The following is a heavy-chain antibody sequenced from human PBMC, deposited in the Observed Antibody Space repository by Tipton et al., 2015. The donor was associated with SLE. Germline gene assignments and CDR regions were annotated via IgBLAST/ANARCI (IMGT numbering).Heavy chain of an antibody. CDR1: GVSINTNY. Sequence: TLSLTCTVSGVSINTNYWSWIRQHPGKGLEWIGYIYYSGSTYFNPSLKSRVTISLDTSKNQFSLKLTSVTAADTAVYYCATRLAVFGGIEYWGQGTLVTVSS. D-gene: IGHD3-3*01. J-gene: IGHJ4*02. CDR2: IYYSGST. CDR3: ATRLAVFGGIEY. V-gene: IGHV4-59*06.